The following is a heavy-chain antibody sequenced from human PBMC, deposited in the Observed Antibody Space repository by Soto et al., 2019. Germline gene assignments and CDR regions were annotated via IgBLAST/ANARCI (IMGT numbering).Heavy chain of an antibody. CDR1: GFIFSNYA. V-gene: IGHV3-30*18. J-gene: IGHJ4*02. CDR3: AKVHDNSWYNFDR. D-gene: IGHD6-13*01. CDR2: ISYDGSNK. Sequence: GGSLRLSCAASGFIFSNYAMHWVRQAPGKGLEWMAVISYDGSNKYYADSVKGRFTISRDNPKNTLYLQMNSLRPDDTAVYYCAKVHDNSWYNFDRWGLGTLVTVSS.